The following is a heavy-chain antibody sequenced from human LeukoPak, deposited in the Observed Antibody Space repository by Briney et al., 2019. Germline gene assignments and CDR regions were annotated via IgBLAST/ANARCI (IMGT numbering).Heavy chain of an antibody. CDR2: SYYTAKN. J-gene: IGHJ4*02. Sequence: SETLSLTCAVSGGSINSHYWGWIRQPPGKGQQWIGDSYYTAKNNYNPSLKSRVTISLDTSKDHLSLKLTSVLAADTAIYYCVRRDTGWNYFDYWGQGILVTVSS. D-gene: IGHD6-19*01. CDR3: VRRDTGWNYFDY. CDR1: GGSINSHY. V-gene: IGHV4-59*08.